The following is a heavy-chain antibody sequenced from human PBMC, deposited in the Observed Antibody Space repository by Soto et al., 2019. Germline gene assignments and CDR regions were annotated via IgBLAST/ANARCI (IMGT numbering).Heavy chain of an antibody. Sequence: ASVKVSCKASGGTFSSYAISWVRQAPGQGLEWMGGIIPIFGTANYAQKFQGRVTITADESTSTAYMELSSLRSEDTAVYYCARGPRSTGALAVSDYWGQGTLVTVSS. D-gene: IGHD1-26*01. V-gene: IGHV1-69*13. J-gene: IGHJ4*02. CDR2: IIPIFGTA. CDR3: ARGPRSTGALAVSDY. CDR1: GGTFSSYA.